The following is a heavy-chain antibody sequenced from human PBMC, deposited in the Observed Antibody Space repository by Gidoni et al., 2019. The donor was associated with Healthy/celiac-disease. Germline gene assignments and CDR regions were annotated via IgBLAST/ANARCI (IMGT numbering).Heavy chain of an antibody. CDR3: TTAFHYDFWSGYETSNWFDP. CDR1: GFTFSNAW. V-gene: IGHV3-15*01. CDR2: IKSKTDGGTT. D-gene: IGHD3-3*01. J-gene: IGHJ5*02. Sequence: EVQLVESGGGLVKPGGSLRLSCAASGFTFSNAWMSWVRQAPGKGLGWVGRIKSKTDGGTTDYAAPVKGRFTISRDDSKNTLYLQMNSLKTEDTAVYYCTTAFHYDFWSGYETSNWFDPWGQGTLVTVSS.